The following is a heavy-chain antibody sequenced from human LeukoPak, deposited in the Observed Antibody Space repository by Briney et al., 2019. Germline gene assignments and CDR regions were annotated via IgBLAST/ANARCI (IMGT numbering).Heavy chain of an antibody. D-gene: IGHD4-23*01. J-gene: IGHJ5*02. CDR1: GGSISSSGYY. Sequence: SETLSLTCTVSGGSISSSGYYWGWIRQTPGKGLEWIGSIYYTGNTYYNPSLKRRVTISIDTSKNQFSLKLRSVTAADAGMYYCARDLLDYGGSWSWFDPWGQGTLVSVSS. CDR3: ARDLLDYGGSWSWFDP. CDR2: IYYTGNT. V-gene: IGHV4-39*07.